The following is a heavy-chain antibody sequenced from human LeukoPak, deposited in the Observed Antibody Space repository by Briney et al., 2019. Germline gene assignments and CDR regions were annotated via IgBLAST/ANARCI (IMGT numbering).Heavy chain of an antibody. CDR1: DYSISSAYY. V-gene: IGHV4-38-2*02. Sequence: SETLSLTCAVSDYSISSAYYWGWIRQPPGKGLEWIGSIYHSGNTDYNPSLKSRVTISVDTSKNQFSLKLRSVTAADTAVYYRARDQAYCGGDCYFDFWGQGTLVTVSS. CDR3: ARDQAYCGGDCYFDF. CDR2: IYHSGNT. J-gene: IGHJ4*02. D-gene: IGHD2-21*02.